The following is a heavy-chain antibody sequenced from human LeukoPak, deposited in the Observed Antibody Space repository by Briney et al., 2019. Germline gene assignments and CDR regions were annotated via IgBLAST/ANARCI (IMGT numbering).Heavy chain of an antibody. D-gene: IGHD5-12*01. V-gene: IGHV3-74*01. J-gene: IGHJ3*02. CDR2: INTDGSST. CDR1: GFTFSSYG. CDR3: ARDYLCAFDI. Sequence: SGGSLRLSCAASGFTFSSYGMHWVRHGPGKGLVWVSRINTDGSSTSNADSVKGRFIISRDNAKNTLYLQMNSLRAEDTAVYYCARDYLCAFDIWGQGTMVTVSS.